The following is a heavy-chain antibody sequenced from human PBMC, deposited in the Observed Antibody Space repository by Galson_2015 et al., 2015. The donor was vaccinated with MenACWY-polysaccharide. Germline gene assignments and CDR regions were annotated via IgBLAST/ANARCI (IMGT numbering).Heavy chain of an antibody. V-gene: IGHV3-7*01. Sequence: SLRLSCAASGFTFHNYWLSWVGPAPGKRPGWVANKRQDGSEMYYVDSVKGRFTISRDNAKDSLFLQMNSLRAEETAVYYCARDKAVGATHFDYWGRGTLVTVSS. J-gene: IGHJ4*02. CDR3: ARDKAVGATHFDY. CDR2: KRQDGSEM. D-gene: IGHD1-26*01. CDR1: GFTFHNYW.